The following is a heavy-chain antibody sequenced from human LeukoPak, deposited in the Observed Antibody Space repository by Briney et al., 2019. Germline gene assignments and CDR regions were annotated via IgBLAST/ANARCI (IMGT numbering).Heavy chain of an antibody. D-gene: IGHD2-15*01. J-gene: IGHJ4*02. CDR2: ISHHGSDR. CDR1: GFTFDNSG. CDR3: ASRSSVAASGPG. V-gene: IGHV3-33*05. Sequence: GGSLRLSCAGAGFTFDNSGIHWVRQAPGKGLEWVAVISHHGSDRYYGDAVKGRFTISRDNSKNSLYLQMSSLRAEDTALYYCASRSSVAASGPGWGQGTLVTVSS.